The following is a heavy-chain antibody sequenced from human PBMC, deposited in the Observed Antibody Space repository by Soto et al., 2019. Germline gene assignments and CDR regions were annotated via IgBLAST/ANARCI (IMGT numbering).Heavy chain of an antibody. CDR3: AWPGGGYCSSTVYDEGFDL. V-gene: IGHV1-8*01. D-gene: IGHD2-2*01. Sequence: ASVKVSCKASGYTFSNYDINWVRQAPGQGLEWMGWMNPYSGNTGYAQKFQGRVTMTRDTSISTAYMELSSLRSEDTAVYYCAWPGGGYCSSTVYDEGFDLWGQGKMVTVSS. CDR2: MNPYSGNT. CDR1: GYTFSNYD. J-gene: IGHJ4*02.